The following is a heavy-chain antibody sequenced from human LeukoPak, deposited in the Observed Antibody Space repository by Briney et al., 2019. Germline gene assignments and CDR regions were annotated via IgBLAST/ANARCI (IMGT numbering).Heavy chain of an antibody. D-gene: IGHD2-2*01. V-gene: IGHV4-34*01. Sequence: SETLSLTCAVYGGSFSGYYWSWIRQPPGKGLEWIGEINHSGSTNYNPSLKSRVTISVDTSKNQFSLKLSSVTAADTAVYYCARVAGYCSSTSCHLLDDYYYYYGMDVWGQGTTVTVSS. J-gene: IGHJ6*02. CDR2: INHSGST. CDR3: ARVAGYCSSTSCHLLDDYYYYYGMDV. CDR1: GGSFSGYY.